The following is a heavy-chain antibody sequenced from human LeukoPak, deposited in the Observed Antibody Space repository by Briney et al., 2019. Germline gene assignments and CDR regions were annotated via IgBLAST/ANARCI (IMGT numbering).Heavy chain of an antibody. CDR2: ISTSGSTR. J-gene: IGHJ4*02. CDR1: GFTFSDYS. V-gene: IGHV3-48*01. CDR3: ARMYSGTYIGY. D-gene: IGHD1-26*01. Sequence: GGSLRLSCAASGFTFSDYSMNWARQAPGKGLEWVSYISTSGSTRYYADSVKGRFTISRDNAKNPLYLQMNSLRVEDTAVYYCARMYSGTYIGYWGQGTLVTVSS.